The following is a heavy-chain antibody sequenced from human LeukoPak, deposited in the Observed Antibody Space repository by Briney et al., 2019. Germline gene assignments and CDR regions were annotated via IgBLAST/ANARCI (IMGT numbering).Heavy chain of an antibody. CDR1: GYTFTDYH. V-gene: IGHV1-2*02. J-gene: IGHJ4*02. Sequence: GASVKVSCKASGYTFTDYHMHWVRQAPGQGLEWVGWINPNTGGTNYAQSFQGRVTMTRDTSINTSYMELSSLISDDTALYFCARGGHGHTQNDFWGQGTLATVSS. CDR2: INPNTGGT. D-gene: IGHD5-24*01. CDR3: ARGGHGHTQNDF.